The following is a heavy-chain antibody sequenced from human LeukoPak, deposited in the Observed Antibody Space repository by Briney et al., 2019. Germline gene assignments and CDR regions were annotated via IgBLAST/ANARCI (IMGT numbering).Heavy chain of an antibody. D-gene: IGHD6-6*01. CDR2: IYYSGST. J-gene: IGHJ4*02. V-gene: IGHV4-59*12. CDR3: ARFKSSSSRVY. Sequence: SETLSLTCTVSGGSISSYYWSWIRQPPGKGLEWIGYIYYSGSTNYNPSLKSRVTISVDTSKNQFSLKLSSVTAADTAVYYCARFKSSSSRVYWGQGTLVTVSS. CDR1: GGSISSYY.